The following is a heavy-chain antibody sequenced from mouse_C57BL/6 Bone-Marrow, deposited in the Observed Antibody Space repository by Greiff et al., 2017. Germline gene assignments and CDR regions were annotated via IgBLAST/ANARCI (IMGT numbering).Heavy chain of an antibody. D-gene: IGHD1-1*01. V-gene: IGHV14-4*01. J-gene: IGHJ1*03. CDR2: IDPENGDT. CDR1: GFNIKDDY. CDR3: TFFSYYGSSYYYFDV. Sequence: EVQLQQSGAELVRPGASVKLSCTASGFNIKDDYMHWVKQRPEQGLEWIGWIDPENGDTEYAPKFQGKATITADTSSNTAYLQLSLLTSEDTAVYYCTFFSYYGSSYYYFDVWGTGTTVTVSS.